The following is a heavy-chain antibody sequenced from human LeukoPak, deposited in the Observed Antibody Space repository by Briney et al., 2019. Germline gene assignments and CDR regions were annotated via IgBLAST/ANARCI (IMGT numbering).Heavy chain of an antibody. CDR2: ISYDGSNK. CDR3: AREFRGYFDY. V-gene: IGHV3-30-3*01. Sequence: GGSLRLSCAASGFTFSSYAMHWVRQAPGKGLEWVAVISYDGSNKYYADSVKGRFTISRDNSKNTLYLQMNSLRAEDTAVYYCAREFRGYFDYWGQGTPVTVSS. CDR1: GFTFSSYA. J-gene: IGHJ4*02.